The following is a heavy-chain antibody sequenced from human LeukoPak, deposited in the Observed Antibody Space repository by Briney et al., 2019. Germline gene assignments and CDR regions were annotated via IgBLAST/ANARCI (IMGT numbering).Heavy chain of an antibody. Sequence: SETLSLTCTVSGGSISSYYWSWIRQPPGKGLEWIGYIYYSGSTNYNPSLKSRVTISVDTSKNQLSLKLSSVTAADTAVYYCARVQYCSSTSCYAFDIWGQGTMVTVSS. V-gene: IGHV4-59*12. CDR1: GGSISSYY. D-gene: IGHD2-2*01. J-gene: IGHJ3*02. CDR2: IYYSGST. CDR3: ARVQYCSSTSCYAFDI.